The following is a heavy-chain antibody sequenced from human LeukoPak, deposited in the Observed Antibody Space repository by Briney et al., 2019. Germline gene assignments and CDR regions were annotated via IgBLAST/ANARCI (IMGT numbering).Heavy chain of an antibody. V-gene: IGHV3-48*04. CDR2: ISSSSSTI. CDR3: ARDRRSGSYHDY. Sequence: GGSLRLSCAASGFTFSSYSMNWVRQAPGKGLEWVSYISSSSSTIYYADSVKGRFTISRDNAKNSLYLQMNSLRAEDTAVYYCARDRRSGSYHDYWAREPWSPSPQ. CDR1: GFTFSSYS. J-gene: IGHJ4*02. D-gene: IGHD1-26*01.